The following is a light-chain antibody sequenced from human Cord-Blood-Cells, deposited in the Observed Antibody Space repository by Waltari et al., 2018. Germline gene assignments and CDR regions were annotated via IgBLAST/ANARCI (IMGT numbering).Light chain of an antibody. Sequence: SYELTQPPSVSVSPGQTASITCSGAKLGDKYACWYQQKPGQSPVLVIYQDSKWPSGIPERFSGSNSGNTATLTISGTQAMDEADYYCQAWDSSTYVFGTGTKVTVL. V-gene: IGLV3-1*01. J-gene: IGLJ1*01. CDR1: KLGDKY. CDR2: QDS. CDR3: QAWDSSTYV.